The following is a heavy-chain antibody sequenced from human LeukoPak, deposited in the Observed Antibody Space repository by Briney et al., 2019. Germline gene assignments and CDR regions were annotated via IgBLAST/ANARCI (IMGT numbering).Heavy chain of an antibody. V-gene: IGHV3-7*04. CDR3: ARAMDV. Sequence: GGSLRLSCAASGFIFTNYFMSWVRQAPGKGLEWVASIKQDGSEKYYVDSVKGRFTISRDNAKNSLFLQMNSLRAEDTAVYYCARAMDVWGQGTTVTVSS. CDR1: GFIFTNYF. CDR2: IKQDGSEK. J-gene: IGHJ6*02.